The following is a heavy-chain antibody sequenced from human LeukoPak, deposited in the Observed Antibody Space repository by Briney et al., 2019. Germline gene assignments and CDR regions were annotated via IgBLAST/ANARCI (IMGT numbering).Heavy chain of an antibody. Sequence: GGSLRLSCAASGFTFSSYSINWVRQAPGKGVEWVSSISSSSSYIYYADSVKGRFTISRDSAKNSLYLQMNSLRAEDTAVYYCARDLLTGAGPVDYWGDGTPVTASS. CDR1: GFTFSSYS. CDR3: ARDLLTGAGPVDY. D-gene: IGHD7-27*01. CDR2: ISSSSSYI. V-gene: IGHV3-21*01. J-gene: IGHJ4*01.